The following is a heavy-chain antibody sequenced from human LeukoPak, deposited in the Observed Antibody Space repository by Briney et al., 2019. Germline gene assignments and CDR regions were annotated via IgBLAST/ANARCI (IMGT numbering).Heavy chain of an antibody. Sequence: PSETLSLTCTVSGGSISSSSYYWGWIRQPPGKGLEWIGSIYYSGSTYYNPSLKSRVTISVDTSKNQFSLKLSSVTAADTAVYYCARLHYYYGSGSYYLDYWGQGTLVTVSS. CDR1: GGSISSSSYY. CDR2: IYYSGST. V-gene: IGHV4-39*01. J-gene: IGHJ4*02. CDR3: ARLHYYYGSGSYYLDY. D-gene: IGHD3-10*01.